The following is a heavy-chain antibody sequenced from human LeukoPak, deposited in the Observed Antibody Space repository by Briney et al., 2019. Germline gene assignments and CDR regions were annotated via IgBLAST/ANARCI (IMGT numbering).Heavy chain of an antibody. Sequence: GGSLRLSCAASGFTFSDAWMNWVRRAPGKGLEWVGRIKRKTDAGTTDYAAPVKGRFTISRDDSKNTLYLQMNSLKTEDTAVYYCTTGNWGAYWGQGTLVTVSS. CDR1: GFTFSDAW. D-gene: IGHD7-27*01. J-gene: IGHJ4*02. V-gene: IGHV3-15*07. CDR2: IKRKTDAGTT. CDR3: TTGNWGAY.